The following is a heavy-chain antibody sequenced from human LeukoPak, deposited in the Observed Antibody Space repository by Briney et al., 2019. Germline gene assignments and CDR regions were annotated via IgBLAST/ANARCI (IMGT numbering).Heavy chain of an antibody. J-gene: IGHJ5*02. CDR2: MNPNSGNT. D-gene: IGHD1-1*01. V-gene: IGHV1-8*01. CDR1: GYTFTTYN. Sequence: GASVKVSCKASGYTFTTYNINWVRQAPGQGLEWMGWMNPNSGNTGYAQKFQGRVTMTRDTSMSTAYIELRSLTSQDTAVYYCGRGDTWNARWDRWGQGTLVAVSS. CDR3: GRGDTWNARWDR.